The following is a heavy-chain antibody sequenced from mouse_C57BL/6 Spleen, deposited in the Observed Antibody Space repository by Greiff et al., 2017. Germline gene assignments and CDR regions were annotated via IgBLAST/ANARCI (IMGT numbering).Heavy chain of an antibody. D-gene: IGHD1-1*01. J-gene: IGHJ4*01. V-gene: IGHV1-62-2*01. CDR1: GYTFTEYT. CDR3: ARHEEWYGSIYAMDY. Sequence: QVHVKQSGAELVKPGASVKLSCKASGYTFTEYTIHWVKQRSGQGLEWIGWFYPGSGSIKYNEKFKDKATLTADKSSSTVYMEISRLTSEDSAVXFCARHEEWYGSIYAMDYWGQGTSVTVSS. CDR2: FYPGSGSI.